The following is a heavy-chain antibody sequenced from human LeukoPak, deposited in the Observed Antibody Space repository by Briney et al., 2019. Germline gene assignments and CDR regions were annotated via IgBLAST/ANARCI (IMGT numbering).Heavy chain of an antibody. CDR2: INHSGST. D-gene: IGHD3-10*01. CDR1: GGSFSGYY. Sequence: SETLSLTCAVYGGSFSGYYWSWIRQPPGKGLGWIGEINHSGSTNYNPSLKGRVTISVDTSKNQFSLKLSSVTAADTAVYYCARGNYYGSATHYFDYWGQGTLVTVSS. V-gene: IGHV4-34*01. CDR3: ARGNYYGSATHYFDY. J-gene: IGHJ4*02.